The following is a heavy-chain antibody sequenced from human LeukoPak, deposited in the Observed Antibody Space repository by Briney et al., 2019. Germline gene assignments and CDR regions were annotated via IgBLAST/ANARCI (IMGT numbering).Heavy chain of an antibody. D-gene: IGHD6-19*01. CDR2: IYHIGSS. J-gene: IGHJ4*02. CDR3: AIYTSGWSGGFDD. V-gene: IGHV4-39*01. Sequence: PSETLSLTCTVSVGSISKNSYYWGWIRQPPGKGLEWIGNIYHIGSSFYNPSLKSRVTMSVDTSKNQFSLKLTSLTAADTAVYFCAIYTSGWSGGFDDWGQGTLVTVSS. CDR1: VGSISKNSYY.